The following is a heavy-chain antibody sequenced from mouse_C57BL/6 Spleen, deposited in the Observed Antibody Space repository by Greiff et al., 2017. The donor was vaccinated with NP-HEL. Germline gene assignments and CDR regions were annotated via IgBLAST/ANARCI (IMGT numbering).Heavy chain of an antibody. CDR3: ARHPIYYDHFDY. J-gene: IGHJ2*01. Sequence: EVKLMESGGGLVKPGGSLKLSCAASGFTFSSYTMSWVRQTPEKRLEWVATISGGGGNTYYPDSVKGRFTISRDNAKNTLYLQMSSLRSEDTALYYCARHPIYYDHFDYWGQGTTLTVSS. V-gene: IGHV5-9*01. D-gene: IGHD2-4*01. CDR1: GFTFSSYT. CDR2: ISGGGGNT.